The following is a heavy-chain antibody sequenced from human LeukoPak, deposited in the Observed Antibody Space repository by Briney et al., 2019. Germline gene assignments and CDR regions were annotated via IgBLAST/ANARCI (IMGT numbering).Heavy chain of an antibody. CDR3: ARDSRYCSGGSCSDY. CDR1: GFTFSSYE. J-gene: IGHJ4*02. D-gene: IGHD2-15*01. CDR2: ISSSSSYI. Sequence: PGGSLRLSCAASGFTFSSYEMNWVRQAPGKGLEWVSSISSSSSYIYYADSVKGRFTISRDNAKNSLYLQMNSLRAEDTAVYYCARDSRYCSGGSCSDYWGQGTLVTVSS. V-gene: IGHV3-21*01.